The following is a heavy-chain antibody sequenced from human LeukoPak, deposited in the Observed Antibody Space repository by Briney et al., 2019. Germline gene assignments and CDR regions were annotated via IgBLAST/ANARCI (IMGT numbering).Heavy chain of an antibody. J-gene: IGHJ6*02. Sequence: SETLSLTCTVSGGSISSGSYYWSWIRQPAGKGLEWIGRIYTTGSTNYNPSLKSRVTISGDTSKNQFSLKLSSVTAADTVVYYCAREGRDYDSSGYPYYYYSMDVWGQGTTVPVSS. D-gene: IGHD3-22*01. V-gene: IGHV4-61*02. CDR3: AREGRDYDSSGYPYYYYSMDV. CDR2: IYTTGST. CDR1: GGSISSGSYY.